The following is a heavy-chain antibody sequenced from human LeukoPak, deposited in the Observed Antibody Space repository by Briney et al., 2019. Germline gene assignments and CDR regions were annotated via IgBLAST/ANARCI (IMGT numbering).Heavy chain of an antibody. V-gene: IGHV4-39*07. J-gene: IGHJ3*02. Sequence: PSETLSLTCTVSGGPISSSSYYWGWIPQPPGKGLEWIGEINHSGSTYYSPSLKSRVTISVDTSKNQFSLKLSSVTAADTAVYYCARSDSSGLGDAFDIWGQGTMVTVSS. CDR3: ARSDSSGLGDAFDI. D-gene: IGHD3-22*01. CDR2: INHSGST. CDR1: GGPISSSSYY.